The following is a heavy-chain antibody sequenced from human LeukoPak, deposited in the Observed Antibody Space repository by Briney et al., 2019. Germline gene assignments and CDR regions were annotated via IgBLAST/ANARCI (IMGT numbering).Heavy chain of an antibody. J-gene: IGHJ4*02. CDR1: GGSLSSYY. D-gene: IGHD5-12*01. Sequence: SETLSLTCTVSGGSLSSYYWSWIRQPPGKGLEWIGYIYYSGSTNYNPSLKSRVTISVDTSKNQFSLKLSSVTAADTAVYYCARLGYSGYDYIDYWGQGTLVTVSS. CDR2: IYYSGST. V-gene: IGHV4-59*01. CDR3: ARLGYSGYDYIDY.